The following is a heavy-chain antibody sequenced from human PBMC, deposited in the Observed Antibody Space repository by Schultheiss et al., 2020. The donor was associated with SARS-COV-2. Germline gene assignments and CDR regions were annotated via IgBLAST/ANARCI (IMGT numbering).Heavy chain of an antibody. Sequence: GGSLRLSCAASGFTVSSNYMSWVRQAPGKGLEWVSGINCNGGSTGYADSVKGRFTISRDNAKNSLYLQMNSLRAEDTAVYYCARDGSRGGATTDDYWGQGTRVTVSS. CDR3: ARDGSRGGATTDDY. CDR1: GFTVSSNY. J-gene: IGHJ4*02. V-gene: IGHV3-20*04. CDR2: INCNGGST. D-gene: IGHD1-26*01.